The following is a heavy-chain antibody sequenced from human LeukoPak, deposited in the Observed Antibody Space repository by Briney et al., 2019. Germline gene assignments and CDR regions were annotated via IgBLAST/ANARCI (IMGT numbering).Heavy chain of an antibody. CDR3: ARESGLYCSSPSCFRLGLGY. V-gene: IGHV3-74*01. Sequence: GGSLRLSCAASGFTLSSYWMHWVCQAPGKGLVWFSRINSVGSSTRYADSVKGRFTISRDNAKNTLYLRMNSLRAEDTAVYYCARESGLYCSSPSCFRLGLGYWGQGTLVTVSS. CDR2: INSVGSST. D-gene: IGHD2-2*01. J-gene: IGHJ4*02. CDR1: GFTLSSYW.